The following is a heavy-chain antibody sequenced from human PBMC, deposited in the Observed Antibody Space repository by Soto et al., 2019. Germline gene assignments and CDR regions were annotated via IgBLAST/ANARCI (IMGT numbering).Heavy chain of an antibody. D-gene: IGHD3-10*01. V-gene: IGHV4-59*01. Sequence: SETLSLTCTVSGGSISSYYWSWIRQPPGKGLEWIGYIYYSGSTNYNPSLKSRVTISVDTSKNQFSLKLSSVTAADTAVYYCARARRYYGSGSYFWFDPWGQGTLVTVSS. CDR2: IYYSGST. J-gene: IGHJ5*02. CDR1: GGSISSYY. CDR3: ARARRYYGSGSYFWFDP.